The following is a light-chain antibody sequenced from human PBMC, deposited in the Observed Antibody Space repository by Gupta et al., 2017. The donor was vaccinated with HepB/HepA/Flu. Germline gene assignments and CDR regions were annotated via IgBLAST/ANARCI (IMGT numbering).Light chain of an antibody. Sequence: EIVLTQLPGTLSLSPGERATLSCRASQSVSSSFLARYQQKPGQAHRPLIYGTSTRASGIPDRFSGSGSGTDFTLTISRLEPEDFAVYYCQQYVSSPRTFGQGTKVEIK. V-gene: IGKV3-20*01. CDR3: QQYVSSPRT. CDR2: GTS. CDR1: QSVSSSF. J-gene: IGKJ1*01.